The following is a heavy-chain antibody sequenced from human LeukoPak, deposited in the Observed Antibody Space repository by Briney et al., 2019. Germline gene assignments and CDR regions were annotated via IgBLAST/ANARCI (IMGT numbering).Heavy chain of an antibody. J-gene: IGHJ4*02. CDR1: GGSISSSSYY. V-gene: IGHV4-39*01. Sequence: PSETLSLTCTVSGGSISSSSYYWGWIRQPPGTGLEWIGSIYYSGSTYYNPSLKSRVTISVDTSKNQFSLKLSSVTAADTAVYYCARYSYYYDSSGYPGFDYWGQGTLVTVSS. D-gene: IGHD3-22*01. CDR2: IYYSGST. CDR3: ARYSYYYDSSGYPGFDY.